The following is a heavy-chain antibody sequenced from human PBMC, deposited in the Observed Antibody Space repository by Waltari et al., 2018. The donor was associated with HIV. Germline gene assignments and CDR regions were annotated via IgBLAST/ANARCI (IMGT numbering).Heavy chain of an antibody. Sequence: QVQLVQAGTEVKEPGASLKVSCKASGYTSSDNDINWARPAPGQGLEWMGWMNPKTGNTGFAQTLQGRVILTRDASMNTAYMELNNLTSGDTAVYYCARQGAGDYGDYLFDYWGQGTLLTVSS. CDR1: GYTSSDND. J-gene: IGHJ4*02. CDR2: MNPKTGNT. CDR3: ARQGAGDYGDYLFDY. D-gene: IGHD4-17*01. V-gene: IGHV1-8*01.